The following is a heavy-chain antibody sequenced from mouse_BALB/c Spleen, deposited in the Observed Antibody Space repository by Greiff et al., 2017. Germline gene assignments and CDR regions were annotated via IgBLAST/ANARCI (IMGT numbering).Heavy chain of an antibody. Sequence: QVQLQQSGPGLVAPSQSLSITCTVSGFSLTSYGVHWVRQPPGKGLEWLGVIWAGGSTNYNSALMSSLSISKDNSKSQVFLKMNSLQTDDTAMYYGARDQELGRLGGAMDYWGQGTSVTVSS. CDR2: IWAGGST. V-gene: IGHV2-9*02. D-gene: IGHD4-1*01. CDR1: GFSLTSYG. CDR3: ARDQELGRLGGAMDY. J-gene: IGHJ4*01.